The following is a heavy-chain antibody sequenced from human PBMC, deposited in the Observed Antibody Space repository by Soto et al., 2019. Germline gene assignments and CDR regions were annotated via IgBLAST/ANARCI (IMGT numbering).Heavy chain of an antibody. D-gene: IGHD3-3*01. Sequence: GGSLRLSCAASGFSFGCYALSWVRQAPGKGLEWVSTISGSDGKTFYADSVKGRFSISRDTSQSTLYLQMNSLRADDTAMYYCARWSYLDYWGQGTRVTVSS. CDR1: GFSFGCYA. V-gene: IGHV3-23*01. CDR3: ARWSYLDY. CDR2: ISGSDGKT. J-gene: IGHJ4*02.